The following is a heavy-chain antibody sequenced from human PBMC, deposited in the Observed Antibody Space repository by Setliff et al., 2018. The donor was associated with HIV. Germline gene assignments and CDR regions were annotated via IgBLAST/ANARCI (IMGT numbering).Heavy chain of an antibody. J-gene: IGHJ4*02. V-gene: IGHV4-4*02. CDR1: GGAISSRNW. Sequence: SETLSLTCSVSGGAISSRNWWSWVRQSPGKGLEWIGELYHSGSTDYNPSLKSRVTISVDKSRNQFSLKLSSVTAADTAVYYCARTHSGYFPYYSDYGGQGTLVTVSS. D-gene: IGHD5-12*01. CDR2: LYHSGST. CDR3: ARTHSGYFPYYSDY.